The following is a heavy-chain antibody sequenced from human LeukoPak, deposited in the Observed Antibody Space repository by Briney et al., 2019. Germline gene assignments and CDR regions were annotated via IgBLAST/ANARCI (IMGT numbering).Heavy chain of an antibody. Sequence: GGSLRLSCAASGFSFSSYGMSWVRQAPGKGLEWVSAISGSGGSTYYADSVKGRFTISRDNSKNTLYLQMNSLRAEDTAVYYCARVLPGFFDYWGQGTLVIVSS. CDR3: ARVLPGFFDY. J-gene: IGHJ4*02. V-gene: IGHV3-23*01. CDR1: GFSFSSYG. CDR2: ISGSGGST.